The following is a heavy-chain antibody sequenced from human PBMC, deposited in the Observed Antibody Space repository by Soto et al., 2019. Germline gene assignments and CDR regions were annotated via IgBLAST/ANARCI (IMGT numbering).Heavy chain of an antibody. D-gene: IGHD3-10*01. Sequence: GASVKASCKACGGTFRSYTISWVRQAPGQGLEWMGRIIPILGIANYAQKFQGRVTITADKSTSTAYMELSSLRSEDTAVYYCAREVLVRGIKYHGMDVWGQGTTVTVSS. CDR2: IIPILGIA. CDR1: GGTFRSYT. V-gene: IGHV1-69*04. CDR3: AREVLVRGIKYHGMDV. J-gene: IGHJ6*02.